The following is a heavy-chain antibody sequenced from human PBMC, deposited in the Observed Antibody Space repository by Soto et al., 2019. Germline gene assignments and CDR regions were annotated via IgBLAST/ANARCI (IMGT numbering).Heavy chain of an antibody. D-gene: IGHD4-17*01. CDR2: IYYSGST. J-gene: IGHJ4*02. V-gene: IGHV4-31*03. Sequence: SETLSLTCTVSGGSISSGGYYWSWIRQHPGKGLEWIGYIYYSGSTYYNPSLKSRVTISVDTSKNQFSLKLGSVTAADTAVYYCARVPYGDYPYYFDYWGQGTLVTVSS. CDR1: GGSISSGGYY. CDR3: ARVPYGDYPYYFDY.